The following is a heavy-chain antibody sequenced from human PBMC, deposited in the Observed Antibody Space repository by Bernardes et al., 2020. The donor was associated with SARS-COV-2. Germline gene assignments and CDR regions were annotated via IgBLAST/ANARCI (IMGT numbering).Heavy chain of an antibody. CDR2: IYHSGST. CDR1: GYSISSGYY. J-gene: IGHJ4*02. Sequence: SETLSLTCAVSGYSISSGYYWGWIRQPPGKGLEWIGSIYHSGSTYYNPSLKSRVTISVDTSKNKFSLKLSSVTAADTAVYYCARYAMVQGVIITGFDYWGQGTLVTVSS. D-gene: IGHD3-10*01. V-gene: IGHV4-38-2*01. CDR3: ARYAMVQGVIITGFDY.